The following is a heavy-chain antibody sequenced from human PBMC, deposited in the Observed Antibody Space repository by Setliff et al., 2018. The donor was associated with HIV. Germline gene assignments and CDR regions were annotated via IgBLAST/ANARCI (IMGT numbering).Heavy chain of an antibody. J-gene: IGHJ6*02. CDR1: GFSFSNYG. CDR2: IWYDGSNK. CDR3: ARDFYSSTSGAVPD. D-gene: IGHD6-6*01. V-gene: IGHV3-33*01. Sequence: LRLSCAASGFSFSNYGMHWVRQAPGRGLEWVSIIWYDGSNKFYADSVKGRFTISRDNSKNTLYLQMNNLRVEDTAVYYCARDFYSSTSGAVPDWGQGTAVTVSS.